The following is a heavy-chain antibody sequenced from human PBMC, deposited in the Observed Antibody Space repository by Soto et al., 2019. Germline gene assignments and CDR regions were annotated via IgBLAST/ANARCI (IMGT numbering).Heavy chain of an antibody. Sequence: QVQLVESGGGLVKPGGSLRLSCAASGFTFSDYYMTWFRQAPGKGLEWLPCISTTGSYTNYADSVKGRFTISRDNAENSLYVQMDSLRGEDTAVYYCARIVGARLNDYWGQGTLVTVS. V-gene: IGHV3-11*05. D-gene: IGHD1-26*01. J-gene: IGHJ4*02. CDR1: GFTFSDYY. CDR2: ISTTGSYT. CDR3: ARIVGARLNDY.